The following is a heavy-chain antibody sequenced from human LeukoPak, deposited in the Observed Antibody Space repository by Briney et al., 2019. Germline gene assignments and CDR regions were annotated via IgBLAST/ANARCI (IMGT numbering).Heavy chain of an antibody. V-gene: IGHV1-46*01. CDR2: INPSGGST. J-gene: IGHJ5*02. Sequence: ASVKVSCKASGYTFTSYYMHWVRQAPGQGLEWMGIINPSGGSTSYAQKFQGRVTMTRDTSTSTVYTELSSLRSEDTAVYYCARERVSNNWFDPWGQGTLVTVSS. D-gene: IGHD6-13*01. CDR3: ARERVSNNWFDP. CDR1: GYTFTSYY.